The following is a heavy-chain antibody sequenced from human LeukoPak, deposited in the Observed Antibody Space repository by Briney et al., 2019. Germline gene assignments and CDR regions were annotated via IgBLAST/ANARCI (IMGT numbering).Heavy chain of an antibody. Sequence: SETLSLTCTVSGGSISTFYWSWIRQPPGKGLEWIGCIYTSGSTNYNPSLKSRVTMSVDTSKNQFSLKLSSVTAADTAVYYCARELVVAALGFDPWGQGTLVTVSS. CDR2: IYTSGST. CDR1: GGSISTFY. CDR3: ARELVVAALGFDP. D-gene: IGHD2-15*01. V-gene: IGHV4-4*07. J-gene: IGHJ5*02.